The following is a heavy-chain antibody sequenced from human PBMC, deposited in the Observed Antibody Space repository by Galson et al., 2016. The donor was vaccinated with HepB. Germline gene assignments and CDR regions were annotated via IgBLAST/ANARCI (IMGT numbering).Heavy chain of an antibody. CDR1: GFRFSDYG. J-gene: IGHJ4*02. CDR3: ARAPETGYDFWSGYADF. CDR2: VWFDGSKK. Sequence: SLRLSCAASGFRFSDYGMHWVRQAPGRGLEWVALVWFDGSKKFYADSVKGRFTISRDNAKNTLFLQMNSLRVEDSAVYYCARAPETGYDFWSGYADFWGQGNLVTVSP. D-gene: IGHD3-3*01. V-gene: IGHV3-33*01.